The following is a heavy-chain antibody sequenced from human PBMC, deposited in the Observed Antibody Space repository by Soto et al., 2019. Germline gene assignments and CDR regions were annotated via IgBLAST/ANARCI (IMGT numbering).Heavy chain of an antibody. Sequence: QVQLVESGGGVVQPGRSRRLSCAASGFTFSDYGMHWVRQAPGKGLQWVAGIWSDGSNKYYADSVKGRFTISRDNSENTLYLQMSALRVEDTAVYSCATPYNSDRSGVNGFDLWGQGTMVTVSS. CDR2: IWSDGSNK. J-gene: IGHJ3*01. CDR3: ATPYNSDRSGVNGFDL. D-gene: IGHD3-22*01. V-gene: IGHV3-33*01. CDR1: GFTFSDYG.